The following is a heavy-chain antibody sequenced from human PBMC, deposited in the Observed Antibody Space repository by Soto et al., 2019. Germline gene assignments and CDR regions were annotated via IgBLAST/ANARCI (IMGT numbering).Heavy chain of an antibody. V-gene: IGHV4-59*08. CDR1: GGSIRDYY. J-gene: IGHJ4*02. CDR2: IYYTGTT. CDR3: ARLGGYYQAFDS. D-gene: IGHD3-22*01. Sequence: QVQLQESGPGLVKPSETLSLTCTVSGGSIRDYYWGWIRQSPGKGLEWIGYIYYTGTTKYNPSLTSRVTISVDSSKNQFSLKLDSVTAADTAVYYCARLGGYYQAFDSWGQVTLVTVSS.